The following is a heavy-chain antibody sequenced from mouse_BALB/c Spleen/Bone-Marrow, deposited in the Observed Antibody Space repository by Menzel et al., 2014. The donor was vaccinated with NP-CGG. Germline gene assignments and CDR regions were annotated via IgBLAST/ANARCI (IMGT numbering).Heavy chain of an antibody. CDR3: AREGLPTVVDYFDH. J-gene: IGHJ2*01. CDR1: GCSITSDYA. D-gene: IGHD1-1*01. CDR2: ISYSGST. V-gene: IGHV3-2*02. Sequence: EVQLQQSGPGLVKPSQSLSLTCTVTGCSITSDYAWNWIRQFPGNKLEWMGYISYSGSTSYNPSLKSRISITRDTSKNQFFLQLNSVTTEDTATYYCAREGLPTVVDYFDHWGQGTTLTVSS.